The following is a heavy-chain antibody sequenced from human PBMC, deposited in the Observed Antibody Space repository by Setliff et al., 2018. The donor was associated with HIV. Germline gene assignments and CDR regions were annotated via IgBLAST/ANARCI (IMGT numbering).Heavy chain of an antibody. D-gene: IGHD3-10*01. V-gene: IGHV3-66*03. CDR1: GFSVSSSY. Sequence: GGSLRLSCAASGFSVSSSYMSWVRQTPGEGLEWVSSIYSSGDTYHADSVKGRFTLSRDNSKNTVYLQMNSLRPEDTAVYHCAKDWGPRGLMATPDVWGTGTTVTVSS. CDR2: IYSSGDT. J-gene: IGHJ6*04. CDR3: AKDWGPRGLMATPDV.